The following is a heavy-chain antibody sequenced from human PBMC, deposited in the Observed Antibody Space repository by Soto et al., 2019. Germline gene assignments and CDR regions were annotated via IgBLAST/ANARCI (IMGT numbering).Heavy chain of an antibody. CDR1: GYTFTSYG. D-gene: IGHD4-17*01. J-gene: IGHJ6*02. CDR2: ISAYNGNT. CDR3: ARVGGDYDLGYYGMDV. Sequence: QVQLVQSGAEVKKPGASVKVSCKASGYTFTSYGISWVRQAPGQGLEWMGWISAYNGNTNYAQKLQGRVTMTTDTSTSTAYMELRGLRSDDTAVYYCARVGGDYDLGYYGMDVWGQGTTVTVSS. V-gene: IGHV1-18*01.